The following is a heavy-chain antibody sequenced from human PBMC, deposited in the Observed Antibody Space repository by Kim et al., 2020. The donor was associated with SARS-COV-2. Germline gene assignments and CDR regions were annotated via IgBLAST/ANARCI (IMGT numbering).Heavy chain of an antibody. J-gene: IGHJ4*02. Sequence: VTGRFTISRDNSKNTLYRQMNSLRAEDTAVYYCARDRRSYYYDSSGYSDYWGQGTLVTVSS. CDR3: ARDRRSYYYDSSGYSDY. V-gene: IGHV3-53*01. D-gene: IGHD3-22*01.